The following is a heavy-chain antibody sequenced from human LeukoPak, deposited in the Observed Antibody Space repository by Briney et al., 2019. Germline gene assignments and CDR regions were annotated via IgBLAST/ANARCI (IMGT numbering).Heavy chain of an antibody. CDR2: FGRAGDT. Sequence: GGSLRLSCAAAGFTFNAYDMHWVRQATGKGLEWVSYFGRAGDTYYAGSVKGRFTISREDATNSLFLQMNSLGVGDTAVYYCARDSSGWGLAVWGQGTTVTVS. CDR1: GFTFNAYD. J-gene: IGHJ6*02. D-gene: IGHD6-19*01. V-gene: IGHV3-13*04. CDR3: ARDSSGWGLAV.